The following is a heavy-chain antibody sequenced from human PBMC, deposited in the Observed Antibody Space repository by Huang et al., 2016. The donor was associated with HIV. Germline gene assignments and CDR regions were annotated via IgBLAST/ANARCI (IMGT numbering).Heavy chain of an antibody. J-gene: IGHJ4*02. CDR1: GGTITNHY. D-gene: IGHD2-21*02. V-gene: IGHV4-59*11. Sequence: QVQLQESGPGLVKPSETLSLTCIVSGGTITNHYWSWIRQAPGKGLNWNGSIYYSGSTNDNPSLKSRVTMLVDRSKNQFSLKMSSVTAADTAVYYCARLGYCGGDCYSGPFDHWGQGIQVTVSS. CDR3: ARLGYCGGDCYSGPFDH. CDR2: IYYSGST.